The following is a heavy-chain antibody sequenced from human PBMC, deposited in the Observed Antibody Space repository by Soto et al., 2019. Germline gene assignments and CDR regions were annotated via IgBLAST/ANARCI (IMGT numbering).Heavy chain of an antibody. J-gene: IGHJ4*02. D-gene: IGHD3-22*01. CDR2: ISGSGGSS. CDR3: AKGGSYYYDSSGYYAN. CDR1: GFTFSSSA. Sequence: GGSLRLSCAASGFTFSSSAMSWVRQAPGKGLEWVSAISGSGGSSYYADSVKGRFTISRDNSKNTLFLQMNSLRAEDTAIYYCAKGGSYYYDSSGYYANWGQGTLVTVSS. V-gene: IGHV3-23*01.